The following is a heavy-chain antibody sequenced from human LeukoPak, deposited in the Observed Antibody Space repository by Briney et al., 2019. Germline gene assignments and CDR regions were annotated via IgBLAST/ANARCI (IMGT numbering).Heavy chain of an antibody. Sequence: GGSLRLSCAASGFTFSSYAMSWVRQAPGRGLEWVSTISGSGHNTYYADSVKGRFTISRDNSKNTLYLQMNSLRAEDTAVYYCARTPPRYDYVWGSYRPYYFDYWGQGTLVIVSS. D-gene: IGHD3-16*02. V-gene: IGHV3-23*01. J-gene: IGHJ4*02. CDR1: GFTFSSYA. CDR3: ARTPPRYDYVWGSYRPYYFDY. CDR2: ISGSGHNT.